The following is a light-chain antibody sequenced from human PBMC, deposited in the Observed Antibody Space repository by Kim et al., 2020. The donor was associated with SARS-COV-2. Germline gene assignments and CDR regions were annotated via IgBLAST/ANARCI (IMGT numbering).Light chain of an antibody. V-gene: IGLV3-19*01. CDR3: KSRNSSGNPV. Sequence: SSELTQDLAVSVALGQTVKITCQGDSLRNYFANWYQQKAGQAPVLVIYGKKRPSGIPDRFSGSSSGNTASLIISGAQAEDASDYFCKSRNSSGNPVFGGGTSLTVL. CDR2: GK. CDR1: SLRNYF. J-gene: IGLJ3*02.